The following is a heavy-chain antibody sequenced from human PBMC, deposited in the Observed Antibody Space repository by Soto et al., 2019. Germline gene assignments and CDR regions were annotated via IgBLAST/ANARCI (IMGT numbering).Heavy chain of an antibody. CDR1: GFTFTSSA. Sequence: QMKLVQSGPEVKKPGTSVKVSCKASGFTFTSSAVQWVRQARGQRLEWIGWIVVGSGNTNYAQKFQERVTITRDMSTSTAYMELSSLRSEDTAVYYCAAPRGIFWSGYSYYYGMDVWGQGTTVTVSS. CDR3: AAPRGIFWSGYSYYYGMDV. D-gene: IGHD3-3*01. V-gene: IGHV1-58*01. J-gene: IGHJ6*02. CDR2: IVVGSGNT.